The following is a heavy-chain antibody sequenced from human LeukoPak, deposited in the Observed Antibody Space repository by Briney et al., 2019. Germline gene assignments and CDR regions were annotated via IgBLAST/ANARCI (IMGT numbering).Heavy chain of an antibody. CDR1: RLIVSSNY. CDR2: IYSGGNT. Sequence: VGSLRLSCAASRLIVSSNYMAWVRQAPGKGLEWVSVIYSGGNTYYADSVKGRFTISRDNSENTLYLQMNSLRAEDTAVYYCARDRGWFDPWGLGTLVTVSS. J-gene: IGHJ5*02. V-gene: IGHV3-66*01. CDR3: ARDRGWFDP.